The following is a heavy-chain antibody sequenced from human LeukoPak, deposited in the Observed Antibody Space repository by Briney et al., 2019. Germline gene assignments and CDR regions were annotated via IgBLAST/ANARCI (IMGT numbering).Heavy chain of an antibody. Sequence: GGSLRLSCAASGFTFSNYGMHWVRQAPGKGLEGVAGKPYDGSNKYYADPVKGRFTISRDISKKTLYLQMNSLRAEDTAVYYCAKDSSLGYYDTSSYPDYWGQGTLVTVSS. J-gene: IGHJ4*02. V-gene: IGHV3-30*02. CDR3: AKDSSLGYYDTSSYPDY. CDR1: GFTFSNYG. CDR2: KPYDGSNK. D-gene: IGHD3-22*01.